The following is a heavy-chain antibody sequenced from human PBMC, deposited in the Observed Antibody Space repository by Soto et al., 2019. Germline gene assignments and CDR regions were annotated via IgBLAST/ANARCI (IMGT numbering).Heavy chain of an antibody. CDR1: GFTFSSYG. CDR3: ARDGIVVVPAASSYYYYYYMDV. J-gene: IGHJ6*03. D-gene: IGHD2-2*01. Sequence: PGGSLRLSCAASGFTFSSYGMHWVRQAPGKGLEWVAVIWYDGSNKYYADSVKGRFTISRDNSKNTLYLQMNSLRAEDTAVYYCARDGIVVVPAASSYYYYYYMDVWGKGTTVTVSS. V-gene: IGHV3-33*01. CDR2: IWYDGSNK.